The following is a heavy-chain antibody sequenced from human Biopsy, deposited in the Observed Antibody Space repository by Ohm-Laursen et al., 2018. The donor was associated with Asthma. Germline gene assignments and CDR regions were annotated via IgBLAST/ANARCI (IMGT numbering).Heavy chain of an antibody. CDR3: ARHWDWGSFFDY. Sequence: SETLSLTCPVSGGSMSSSSYYWGWIRQPPGKGLEWMGSISYTGSAYHNPSLKSRVTISVDTSKKQLSLQLSSVTAADTAVYYCARHWDWGSFFDYWGQGTPVTVSS. CDR1: GGSMSSSSYY. CDR2: ISYTGSA. D-gene: IGHD7-27*01. J-gene: IGHJ4*02. V-gene: IGHV4-39*01.